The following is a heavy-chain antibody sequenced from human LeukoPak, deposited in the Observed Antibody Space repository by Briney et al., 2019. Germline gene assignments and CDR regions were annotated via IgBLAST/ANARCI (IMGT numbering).Heavy chain of an antibody. CDR3: AKDACSGTSCSFDY. CDR1: GFSFDDYA. D-gene: IGHD2-2*01. Sequence: GGSLRLSCAASGFSFDDYAMHWVRQAPGKGLEWVSGITWNSGSTGYADSVKGRFSISRDNAKNSLFVQMNSLRAEDTALYYCAKDACSGTSCSFDYWGQGTLVTVSS. J-gene: IGHJ4*02. V-gene: IGHV3-9*01. CDR2: ITWNSGST.